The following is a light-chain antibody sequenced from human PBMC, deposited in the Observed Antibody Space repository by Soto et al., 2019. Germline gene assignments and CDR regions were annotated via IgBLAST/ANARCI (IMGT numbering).Light chain of an antibody. V-gene: IGKV3-15*01. J-gene: IGKJ1*01. CDR1: QSISIN. CDR2: GAS. Sequence: EVVMTQSPATLSASPGERVALSCWASQSISINLAWIQQKPGQGPRLLIIGASTRATGVPDRFSGSGSGTEFTLTINSLQSDDFATYYCQQYDKSPPWTLGQWTKVE. CDR3: QQYDKSPPWT.